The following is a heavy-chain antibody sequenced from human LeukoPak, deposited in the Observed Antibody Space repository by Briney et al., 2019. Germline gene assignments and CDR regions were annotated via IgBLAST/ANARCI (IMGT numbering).Heavy chain of an antibody. CDR2: IRYDGSNK. V-gene: IGHV3-30*02. Sequence: GGSLRLSCAASGFTFSSYGMHWVRQAPGKGLEWVAFIRYDGSNKYYADSVKGRFTISRDNSKNTLYLQMNSLRAEDTAVYYCAKVAAAGNYYYYYYMDVWGKGTTVTISS. J-gene: IGHJ6*03. CDR3: AKVAAAGNYYYYYYMDV. D-gene: IGHD6-13*01. CDR1: GFTFSSYG.